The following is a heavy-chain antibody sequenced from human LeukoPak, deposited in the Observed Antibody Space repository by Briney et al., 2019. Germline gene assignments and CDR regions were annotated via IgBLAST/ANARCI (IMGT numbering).Heavy chain of an antibody. CDR1: GFSFEDYG. CDR3: AKDDRWLQFCC. CDR2: IDTGTSTI. D-gene: IGHD5-24*01. V-gene: IGHV3-48*01. J-gene: IGHJ4*02. Sequence: PGGSLRLSCAASGFSFEDYGMHWVRHVPGKGLEWVSYIDTGTSTIYYADSVKGRFTISRDNSRNTLYLQMNSLRAEDTAVYYCAKDDRWLQFCCWGQGTLVTVSS.